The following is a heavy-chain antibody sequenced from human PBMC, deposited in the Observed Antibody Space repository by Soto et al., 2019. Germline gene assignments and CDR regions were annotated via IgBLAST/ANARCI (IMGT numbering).Heavy chain of an antibody. CDR2: IYYSGST. CDR1: GGSISSGDYY. CDR3: ARVDYYDTSGYYLGAFDI. J-gene: IGHJ3*02. V-gene: IGHV4-30-4*01. D-gene: IGHD3-22*01. Sequence: SLTCTVSGGSISSGDYYWSWIRQPPGKGLEWIGYIYYSGSTYYNPSLKSRVTISMGTSKSQFSLKLSSVTAADTAVYYCARVDYYDTSGYYLGAFDIWGQGTMVTVSS.